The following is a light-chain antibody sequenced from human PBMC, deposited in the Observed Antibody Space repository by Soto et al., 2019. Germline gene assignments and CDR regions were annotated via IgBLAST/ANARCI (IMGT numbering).Light chain of an antibody. CDR1: SSDVGGYNH. J-gene: IGLJ1*01. V-gene: IGLV2-11*01. CDR2: DVS. CDR3: CSFAGTYTFV. Sequence: QSALTQPPSASGSPGQSVTISCTGTSSDVGGYNHVSWYQHHPGKAPKFMIYDVSKRPSGVPDRFSGSKSGNTASLTISGLQAEDEADYYCCSFAGTYTFVFGTGTKLTVL.